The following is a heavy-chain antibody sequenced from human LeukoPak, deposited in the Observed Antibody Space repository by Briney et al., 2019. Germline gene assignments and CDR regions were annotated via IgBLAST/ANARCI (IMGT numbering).Heavy chain of an antibody. Sequence: SETLSLTXTVSGGSISSSSYYWGWIRQPPGKGLEWIGSIYYSGSAYYNPSLKSRVTISVDTSKNQFSLKLSSVTAADTAVYYCVRTDVDTAMGNNWFDPWGQGTLVTVSS. D-gene: IGHD5-18*01. CDR3: VRTDVDTAMGNNWFDP. CDR1: GGSISSSSYY. V-gene: IGHV4-39*01. J-gene: IGHJ5*02. CDR2: IYYSGSA.